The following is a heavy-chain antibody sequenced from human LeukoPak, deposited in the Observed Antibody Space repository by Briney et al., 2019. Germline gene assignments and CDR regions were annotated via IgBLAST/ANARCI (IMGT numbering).Heavy chain of an antibody. CDR1: GFTFSSYA. D-gene: IGHD2-2*01. V-gene: IGHV3-23*01. Sequence: GGSLRLSCAASGFTFSSYAMSWVRQAPGKGLEWVSAISGSGGSTYYADSVKGRFTISRDNSKNTLYLQMNSLRAEDTAVYYCARVEDIVVVPAAIDYWGQGTLVTVSS. CDR3: ARVEDIVVVPAAIDY. J-gene: IGHJ4*02. CDR2: ISGSGGST.